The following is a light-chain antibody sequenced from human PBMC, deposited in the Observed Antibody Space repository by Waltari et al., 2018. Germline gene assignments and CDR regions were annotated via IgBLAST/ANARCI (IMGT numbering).Light chain of an antibody. CDR1: ELDYKY. V-gene: IGLV3-1*01. CDR2: EDN. Sequence: SYELTQPPSVSVSPGQTAIITCSGDELDYKYTSWYRQRPGQSPVLILHEDNKRPSGIPDRFSGSSSGNIATLTISGTQAMDEAGYYCQAWDNTIVVFGGGTKLTVL. CDR3: QAWDNTIVV. J-gene: IGLJ3*02.